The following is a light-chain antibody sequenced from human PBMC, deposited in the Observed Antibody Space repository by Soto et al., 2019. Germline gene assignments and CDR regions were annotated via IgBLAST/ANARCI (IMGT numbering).Light chain of an antibody. Sequence: EIVLTQSPGTLSLSPGERATLSCRASQSVSSSYLAWYQQKPGQAPRLLIYGASSRATGIPDRFSGSGSGTHFTLTISRLEPEDFAVYYCQQYGSSPLTFAQGTRLEIK. CDR3: QQYGSSPLT. CDR2: GAS. J-gene: IGKJ5*01. CDR1: QSVSSSY. V-gene: IGKV3-20*01.